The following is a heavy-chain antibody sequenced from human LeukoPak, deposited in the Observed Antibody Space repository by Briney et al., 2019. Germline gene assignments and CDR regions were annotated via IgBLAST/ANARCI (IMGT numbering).Heavy chain of an antibody. J-gene: IGHJ4*02. V-gene: IGHV3-49*03. CDR1: GFTFGDYA. CDR2: IRSKAYGGTT. CDR3: TRALWFGELSAPGY. D-gene: IGHD3-10*01. Sequence: GGSLRLSCTASGFTFGDYAMSWIRQAPGKGLEWVGFIRSKAYGGTTEYAASVKGRFTISRDDSKSIAYLQMNSLKTEDTAVYYCTRALWFGELSAPGYWGQGTLVTVSS.